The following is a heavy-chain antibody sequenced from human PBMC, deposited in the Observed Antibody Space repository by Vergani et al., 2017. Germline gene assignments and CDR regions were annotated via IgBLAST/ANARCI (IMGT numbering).Heavy chain of an antibody. CDR3: ARGQTDPKSITMVRGSREYFQH. Sequence: QVQLVQSGAEVKKPGASVKVSCKASGYTFTGYYMHWVRQAPGQGLEWMGWINPSSGGTNYAQKFQGRVTRTRDTALSTAYMELGRLRSDDTAVYYCARGQTDPKSITMVRGSREYFQHWGQGTLVTVSS. J-gene: IGHJ1*01. V-gene: IGHV1-2*02. D-gene: IGHD3-10*01. CDR2: INPSSGGT. CDR1: GYTFTGYY.